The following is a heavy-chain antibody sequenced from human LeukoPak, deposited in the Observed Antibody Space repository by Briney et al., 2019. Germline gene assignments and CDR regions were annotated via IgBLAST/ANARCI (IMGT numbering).Heavy chain of an antibody. J-gene: IGHJ5*02. CDR1: GFTFSSCS. Sequence: PGGSLRLSCAASGFTFSSCSMNWVRQAPGKGLEWVSYISSSSSTIYYADSVKGRFTISRDNAKNSLYLQMNSLRAEDTAVYYCARDRAAGWFDPWGQGTLVTVSS. V-gene: IGHV3-48*01. D-gene: IGHD6-13*01. CDR3: ARDRAAGWFDP. CDR2: ISSSSSTI.